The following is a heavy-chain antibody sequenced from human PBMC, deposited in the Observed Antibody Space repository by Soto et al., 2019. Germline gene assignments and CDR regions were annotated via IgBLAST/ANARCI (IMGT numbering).Heavy chain of an antibody. V-gene: IGHV1-46*02. CDR2: INPSGDGT. CDR1: GYTFDAFY. CDR3: ARVALGYDYADV. D-gene: IGHD4-17*01. Sequence: GASVKVSSKAFGYTFDAFYMHWLRQAPGQGLEWMGVINPSGDGTSYAQKFQGRVTMTRDTSTSTVYMELSSLRSEDTAVYYCARVALGYDYADVWGQGTTVTVSS. J-gene: IGHJ6*02.